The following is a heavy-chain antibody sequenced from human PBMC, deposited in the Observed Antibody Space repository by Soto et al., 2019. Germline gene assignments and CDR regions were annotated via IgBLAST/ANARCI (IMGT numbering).Heavy chain of an antibody. Sequence: EVQLLESGGGLEQPGGSLRLSCVASGFTISSYAMSWVRQAPGKGLEWVSAISGSGGSTYYADSVKGRFTISRDSSKNTLYLQITSLTAEDTAIYYCLKDYSCVWPFSWAQGTLVTVSS. D-gene: IGHD2-15*01. J-gene: IGHJ5*02. CDR1: GFTISSYA. CDR3: LKDYSCVWPFS. V-gene: IGHV3-23*01. CDR2: ISGSGGST.